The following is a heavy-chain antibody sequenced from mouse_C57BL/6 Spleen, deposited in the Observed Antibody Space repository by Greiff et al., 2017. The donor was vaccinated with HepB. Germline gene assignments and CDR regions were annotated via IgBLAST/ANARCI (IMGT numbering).Heavy chain of an antibody. CDR1: GYSITSGYY. Sequence: EVKVEESGPGLVKPSQSLSLTCSVTGYSITSGYYWNWIRQFPGNKLEWMGYISYDGSNNYNPSLKNRISITRDTSKNQFFLKLNSVTTEDTATYYCARGVTTVAHWYFDVWGTGTTVTVSS. V-gene: IGHV3-6*01. J-gene: IGHJ1*03. D-gene: IGHD1-1*01. CDR3: ARGVTTVAHWYFDV. CDR2: ISYDGSN.